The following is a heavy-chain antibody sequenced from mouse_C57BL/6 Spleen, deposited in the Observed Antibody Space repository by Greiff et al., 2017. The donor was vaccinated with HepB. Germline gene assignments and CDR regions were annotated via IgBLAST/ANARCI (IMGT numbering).Heavy chain of an antibody. J-gene: IGHJ4*01. Sequence: QVQLKQPGAELVKPGASVKLSCKASGYTFTSYWMHWVKQRPEQGLEWIGMIHPNSGSTNYNEKFKSKATLTVDKSSSTAYMQLSSLTSEDSAVYYCARSPYYAMDYWGQGTSVTVSS. CDR1: GYTFTSYW. CDR2: IHPNSGST. CDR3: ARSPYYAMDY. V-gene: IGHV1-64*01.